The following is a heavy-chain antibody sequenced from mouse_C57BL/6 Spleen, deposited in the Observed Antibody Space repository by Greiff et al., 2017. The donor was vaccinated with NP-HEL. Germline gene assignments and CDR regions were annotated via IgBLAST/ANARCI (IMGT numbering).Heavy chain of an antibody. CDR2: IYPGDGDT. CDR1: GYAFSSYW. V-gene: IGHV1-80*01. Sequence: QVQLQQSGAELVKPGASVKISCKASGYAFSSYWMNWVKQRPGKGLEWIGQIYPGDGDTNYNGKFKGKATLTADKSSSTAYMQLSSLTSEDSAVYFCARRGYGSSSTPFAYWGQGTLVTVSA. D-gene: IGHD1-1*01. J-gene: IGHJ3*01. CDR3: ARRGYGSSSTPFAY.